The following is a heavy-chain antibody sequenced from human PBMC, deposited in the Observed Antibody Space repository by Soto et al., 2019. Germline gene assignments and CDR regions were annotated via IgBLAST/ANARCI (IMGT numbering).Heavy chain of an antibody. CDR1: GFTFSNNG. D-gene: IGHD2-15*01. V-gene: IGHV3-30*03. J-gene: IGHJ4*02. Sequence: QVQLVESGGGVVQPGRSLRLSCVASGFTFSNNGIHWVRQAPGKGLGWVAVISSDGSKKYYADSVKGRFTISRDNSKNTLYLQMNSLRAEDTAVYYCAMDLYGGSSRFDYWGQGTLVTVSS. CDR3: AMDLYGGSSRFDY. CDR2: ISSDGSKK.